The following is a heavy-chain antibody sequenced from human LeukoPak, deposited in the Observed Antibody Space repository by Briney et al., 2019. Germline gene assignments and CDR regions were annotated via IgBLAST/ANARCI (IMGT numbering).Heavy chain of an antibody. Sequence: PGGSLRLSCAASGFTVSSNYMSWVRQAPGKGLEWVSVIYSGGSTYYADSVKGRFTISRDNSKNTLYLQMNSLRAEDTAVYYCARHLSSTSSYYFDYWGQGTLVTVSS. CDR2: IYSGGST. CDR3: ARHLSSTSSYYFDY. J-gene: IGHJ4*02. CDR1: GFTVSSNY. V-gene: IGHV3-53*01. D-gene: IGHD2-2*01.